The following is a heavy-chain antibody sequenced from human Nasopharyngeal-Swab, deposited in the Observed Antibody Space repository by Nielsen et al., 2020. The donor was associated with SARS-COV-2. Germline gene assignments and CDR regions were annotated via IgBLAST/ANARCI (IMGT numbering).Heavy chain of an antibody. Sequence: SETLSLTCTVSGGSISSSSYYWGWIRQPPGKGLEWIGSIYYSGSTYYNPSLKSRVTISVDTSKNQFSLKLSSVTAADTAVYYCARDGRALYYYDSSGYPDAFDIWGQGTMVTVSS. CDR2: IYYSGST. V-gene: IGHV4-39*07. D-gene: IGHD3-22*01. CDR1: GGSISSSSYY. J-gene: IGHJ3*02. CDR3: ARDGRALYYYDSSGYPDAFDI.